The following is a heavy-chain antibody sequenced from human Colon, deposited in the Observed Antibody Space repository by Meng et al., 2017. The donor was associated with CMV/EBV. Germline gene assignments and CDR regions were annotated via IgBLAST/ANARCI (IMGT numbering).Heavy chain of an antibody. CDR3: TSEGFDY. V-gene: IGHV1-2*06. CDR1: GYNFTGYW. J-gene: IGHJ4*02. CDR2: IKPSTGDT. Sequence: QAQLVESRAGVNKPGPAVNLSCNGSGYNFTGYWMHWVRQAPGQGLEWMGRIKPSTGDTNYAQNFQGRVTVTRDTSISTVYMEVNSLTSDDTAVYYCTSEGFDYWGQGALVTVSS.